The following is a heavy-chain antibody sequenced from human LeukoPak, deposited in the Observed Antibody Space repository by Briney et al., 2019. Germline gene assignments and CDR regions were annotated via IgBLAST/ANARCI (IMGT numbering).Heavy chain of an antibody. V-gene: IGHV4-59*01. D-gene: IGHD1-1*01. CDR3: ARVRYIWNGGSAFDI. CDR2: IYYST. J-gene: IGHJ3*02. Sequence: SETLSLTCTVSRGSIDSYYWSWIRQSPEKGLEWIGYIYYSTNYNPSLKSRVTISKDTSKNQFSLRLSSVTAADTAMYFCARVRYIWNGGSAFDIWGHGTMVTVSS. CDR1: RGSIDSYY.